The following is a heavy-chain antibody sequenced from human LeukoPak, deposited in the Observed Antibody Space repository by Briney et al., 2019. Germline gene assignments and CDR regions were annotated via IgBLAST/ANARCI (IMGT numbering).Heavy chain of an antibody. V-gene: IGHV4-4*07. Sequence: PSETLSLTCTVSGGSISSYYWSWIRQPAGKGLEWIGRIYTSGSTNYNPSLESRVTMSIDTSKNQFSLNLSSVTAADTAVYYCARDRRRGFDYWGQGTLVTVSS. CDR2: IYTSGST. CDR1: GGSISSYY. CDR3: ARDRRRGFDY. D-gene: IGHD6-25*01. J-gene: IGHJ4*02.